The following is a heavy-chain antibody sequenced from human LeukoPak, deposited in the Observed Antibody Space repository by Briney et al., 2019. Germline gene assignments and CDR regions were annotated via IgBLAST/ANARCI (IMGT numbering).Heavy chain of an antibody. V-gene: IGHV3-23*01. CDR2: ISDSGGST. J-gene: IGHJ4*02. Sequence: GGSLRLSCAVSGITLNNYGMTWVRQAPGKGLEWVAGISDSGGSTKYADSVKGRFTISRDNPKNTLYLQMNSRRAEDTAVYFCAKRGVVIRVILVGFHKEAYYFDSWGQGALVTVSS. CDR1: GITLNNYG. CDR3: AKRGVVIRVILVGFHKEAYYFDS. D-gene: IGHD3-22*01.